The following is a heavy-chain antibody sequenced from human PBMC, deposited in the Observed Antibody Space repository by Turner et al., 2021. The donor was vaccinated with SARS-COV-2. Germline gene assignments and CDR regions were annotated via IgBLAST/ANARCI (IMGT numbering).Heavy chain of an antibody. CDR3: AKAGFGYSSGWGYFDY. CDR1: GFTFSRYG. D-gene: IGHD6-19*01. V-gene: IGHV3-33*06. J-gene: IGHJ4*02. Sequence: QVQLVESGGGVVQPGRSLRLSCAASGFTFSRYGMHWVRQAPGKGLEWVAVIWYDGSNKYYADSVKGRFTISRDNSKNTLYLQMNSLRAEDTAVYYCAKAGFGYSSGWGYFDYWGQGTLVTDSS. CDR2: IWYDGSNK.